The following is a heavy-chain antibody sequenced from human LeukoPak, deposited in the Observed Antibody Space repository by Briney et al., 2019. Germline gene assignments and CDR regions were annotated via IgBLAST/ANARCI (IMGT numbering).Heavy chain of an antibody. CDR2: IYYSGST. V-gene: IGHV4-30-4*01. Sequence: SETLSLTCTVSGGSISSGDYYWSWIRQPPGKGLEWIGYIYYSGSTYYIPSLKSRVTISVDTSKNQFSLKLSSVTAADTAVYYCARGSPDEYYDYNTYYYYGMDVWGQGTTVTVSS. J-gene: IGHJ6*02. CDR3: ARGSPDEYYDYNTYYYYGMDV. D-gene: IGHD3-3*01. CDR1: GGSISSGDYY.